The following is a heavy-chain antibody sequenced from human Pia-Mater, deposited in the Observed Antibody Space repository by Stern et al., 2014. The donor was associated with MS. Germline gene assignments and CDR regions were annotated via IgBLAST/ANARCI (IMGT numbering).Heavy chain of an antibody. CDR2: ISGNGTTT. J-gene: IGHJ4*02. D-gene: IGHD2-15*01. V-gene: IGHV3-48*02. CDR3: ATPTPAHY. Sequence: DVQLVQSGGGLVHPPPPPRLSCTASGLTFSPFSMNWVRQAPGKGLEWVAYISGNGTTTYYSDSVKGRFTISRDNANNSLYLQMNGLRDEDTAVYYCATPTPAHYWGQGTLVTVSS. CDR1: GLTFSPFS.